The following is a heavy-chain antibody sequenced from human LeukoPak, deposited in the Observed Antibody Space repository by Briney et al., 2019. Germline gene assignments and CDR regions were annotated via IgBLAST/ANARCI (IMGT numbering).Heavy chain of an antibody. V-gene: IGHV3-30*02. CDR2: IRYDGSNK. D-gene: IGHD2-2*02. J-gene: IGHJ4*02. Sequence: GGSPRLSCAASGFTFSSYGMHWVRQAPGKGLEWVAFIRYDGSNKYYADSVKGRFTISRDNSKNTLYLQMNSLRAEDTAVYYCAKGYCSSTSCYTTPFDYWGQGTLVTVSS. CDR3: AKGYCSSTSCYTTPFDY. CDR1: GFTFSSYG.